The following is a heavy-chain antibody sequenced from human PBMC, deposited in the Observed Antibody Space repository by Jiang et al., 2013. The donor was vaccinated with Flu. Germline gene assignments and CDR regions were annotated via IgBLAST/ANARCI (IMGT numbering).Heavy chain of an antibody. CDR2: ISYDGSNK. Sequence: VQLVESGGGVVQPGRSLRLSCAASGFTFSSYGMHWVRQAPGKGLEWVAVISYDGSNKYYADSVKGRFTISRDNSKNTLYLQMNSLRAEDTAVYYCAKGGWEWELLYWGQGTLVTVSS. CDR1: GFTFSSYG. CDR3: AKGGWEWELLY. D-gene: IGHD1-26*01. J-gene: IGHJ4*02. V-gene: IGHV3-30*18.